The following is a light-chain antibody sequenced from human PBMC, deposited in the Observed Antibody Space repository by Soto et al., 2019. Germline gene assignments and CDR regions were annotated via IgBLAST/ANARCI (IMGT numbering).Light chain of an antibody. CDR2: DTS. V-gene: IGKV3-20*01. Sequence: EVVLTQSPGILSLSPGESATLSCRASQSVISNFLAWYQQKPAHAPRLLIYDTSNRAPGIPDRFSGSGSGPDFILTISRLEPEDFAVYYCQQNGALPPTFGQGTKVEIK. CDR3: QQNGALPPT. CDR1: QSVISNF. J-gene: IGKJ1*01.